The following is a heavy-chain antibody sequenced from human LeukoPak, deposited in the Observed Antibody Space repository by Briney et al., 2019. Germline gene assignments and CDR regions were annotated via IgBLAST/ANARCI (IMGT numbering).Heavy chain of an antibody. CDR1: GGSISSSNW. D-gene: IGHD3-22*01. CDR3: ARRIDYYDSSGYYSRFDP. J-gene: IGHJ5*02. Sequence: SGTLSLTCAVSGGSISSSNWWSWVRQPPGKGLEWIGEIYHSGSTNYNPSLKSRVTISVDRSKNQFSLKLSSVTAADTAVYYCARRIDYYDSSGYYSRFDPWGQGTLVTVSS. CDR2: IYHSGST. V-gene: IGHV4-4*02.